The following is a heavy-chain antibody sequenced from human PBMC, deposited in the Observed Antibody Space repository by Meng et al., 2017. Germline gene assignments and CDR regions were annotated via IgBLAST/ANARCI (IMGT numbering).Heavy chain of an antibody. CDR2: IYHSGST. J-gene: IGHJ4*02. CDR1: GGSTSSNY. D-gene: IGHD3-10*01. CDR3: AREGVRGSGSYWDY. V-gene: IGHV4-59*01. Sequence: SETLSLTCTVSGGSTSSNYWNWIRQPPGKGLEWIGYIYHSGSTSYNPSLKSRVTISVDTSKNQCSLKLSSVTAADTATYYCAREGVRGSGSYWDYWGQGTLVTVSS.